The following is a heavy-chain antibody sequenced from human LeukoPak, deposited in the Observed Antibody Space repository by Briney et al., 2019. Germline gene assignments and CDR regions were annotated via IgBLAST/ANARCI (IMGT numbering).Heavy chain of an antibody. J-gene: IGHJ4*02. CDR2: IKQDGSEK. CDR1: GFTFSSYW. D-gene: IGHD1-1*01. Sequence: RGSLRLSCAGSGFTFSSYWMSWVRQAPGKGLEWVANIKQDGSEKYYVDSVKGRFTISRDNAKNSLYLQMNSLRAEDTAVYYCAREKWYTSGLNDYWGQGTLVTVSS. CDR3: AREKWYTSGLNDY. V-gene: IGHV3-7*01.